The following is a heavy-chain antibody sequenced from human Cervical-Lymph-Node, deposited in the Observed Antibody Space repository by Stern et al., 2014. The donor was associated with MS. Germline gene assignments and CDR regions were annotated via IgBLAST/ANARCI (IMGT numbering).Heavy chain of an antibody. J-gene: IGHJ6*02. CDR1: GFTFSSYG. Sequence: VQLVESGGGVVQPGRSLRLSCAASGFTFSSYGMHWVRQAPGQGLEWVAVLSYDGSNNCYADSVKSRFTISRDNSKNTLYLQMNSLRAEDTAVYYCAKASSPSHYYYYGMDVWGQGTTVTVSS. CDR2: LSYDGSNN. CDR3: AKASSPSHYYYYGMDV. V-gene: IGHV3-30*18. D-gene: IGHD6-6*01.